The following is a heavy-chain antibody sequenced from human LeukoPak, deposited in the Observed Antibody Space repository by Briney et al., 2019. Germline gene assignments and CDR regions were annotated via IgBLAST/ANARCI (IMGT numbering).Heavy chain of an antibody. J-gene: IGHJ4*02. Sequence: GGSLRLSCAASGFTFSSYAMSWVRQAPGKGLEWVSAISGSGGSTYYADSVKGRFTISRDYSKNTLYLQMNSLRAEDTAVYYCATGYYDSSGYYSGTFDYWGQGTLVTVSS. D-gene: IGHD3-22*01. CDR3: ATGYYDSSGYYSGTFDY. CDR2: ISGSGGST. V-gene: IGHV3-23*01. CDR1: GFTFSSYA.